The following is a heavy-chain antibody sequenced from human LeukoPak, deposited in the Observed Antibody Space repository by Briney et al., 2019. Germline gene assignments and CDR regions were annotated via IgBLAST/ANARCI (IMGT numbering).Heavy chain of an antibody. V-gene: IGHV3-11*04. CDR2: ISSSGSTI. CDR3: ARARPSMWIDP. Sequence: GGSLRLSCAASGFTFSDYYMSWIRQAPGKGLEWVSYISSSGSTIYYADSVKGRFTISRDSSKNTLYLQMNSLRPEDTAVYYCARARPSMWIDPWGQGTLVTVSS. CDR1: GFTFSDYY. J-gene: IGHJ5*02.